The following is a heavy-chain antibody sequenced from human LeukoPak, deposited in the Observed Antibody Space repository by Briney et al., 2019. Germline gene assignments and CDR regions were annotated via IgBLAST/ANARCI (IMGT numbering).Heavy chain of an antibody. J-gene: IGHJ4*02. CDR1: GGFIRGVSYY. CDR2: HYYDGTT. D-gene: IGHD3-10*01. V-gene: IGHV4-39*07. Sequence: SETMLLSSTVSGGFIRGVSYYLGWIRQPPVQGLEWIRGHYYDGTTYYNPSLKRRVTISVDTSTNQFSLNLDSVTAADTAIYYCAFWYTYYSGSGEYNWGQGTLVTVSS. CDR3: AFWYTYYSGSGEYN.